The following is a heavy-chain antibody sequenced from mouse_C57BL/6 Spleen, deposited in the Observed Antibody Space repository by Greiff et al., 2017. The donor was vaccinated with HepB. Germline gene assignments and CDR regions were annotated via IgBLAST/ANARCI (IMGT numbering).Heavy chain of an antibody. Sequence: EVHLVESGGDLVKPGGSLQLSCAASGFPFSSYGMSWVRPTPDKRLEWVATISSGGSYTYYPDSVKGRFTISRDNAKNTLDLQMSSRKSEDTAMYYCARHPSITTVVATNDGYFDVWGTGTTVTVSS. D-gene: IGHD1-1*01. CDR3: ARHPSITTVVATNDGYFDV. CDR2: ISSGGSYT. CDR1: GFPFSSYG. V-gene: IGHV5-6*01. J-gene: IGHJ1*03.